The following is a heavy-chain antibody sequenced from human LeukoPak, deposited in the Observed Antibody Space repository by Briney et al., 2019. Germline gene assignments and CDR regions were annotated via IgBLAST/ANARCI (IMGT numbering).Heavy chain of an antibody. CDR1: GFTFTSFS. D-gene: IGHD3-9*01. Sequence: PGESLRLSCAASGFTFTSFSMNWVRPAPGKGLGWVSSIISSSRYIYYADSVTGRLTISGDNATNSLYLRMNSLRATHTGVSYGARHDILTAGVENWGQGDLFTVSS. J-gene: IGHJ4*02. CDR3: ARHDILTAGVEN. V-gene: IGHV3-21*01. CDR2: IISSSRYI.